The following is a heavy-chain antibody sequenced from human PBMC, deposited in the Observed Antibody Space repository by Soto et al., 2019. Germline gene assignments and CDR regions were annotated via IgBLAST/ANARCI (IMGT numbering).Heavy chain of an antibody. CDR1: GGSFSGHD. V-gene: IGHV4-34*01. Sequence: PSETLSLTCAVYGGSFSGHDWSWIRQHPGKGLEWIGEINHSGSINYNPSLKSRVTISVDTSKNQFSLKLRSVTAADTAIYYCARGNGMILAVQGDAPDKKYLASWSQGTLVTVSS. J-gene: IGHJ4*02. CDR3: ARGNGMILAVQGDAPDKKYLAS. D-gene: IGHD3-22*01. CDR2: INHSGSI.